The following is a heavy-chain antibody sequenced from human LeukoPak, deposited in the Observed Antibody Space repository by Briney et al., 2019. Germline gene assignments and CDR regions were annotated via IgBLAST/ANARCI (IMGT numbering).Heavy chain of an antibody. CDR2: INHSGST. V-gene: IGHV4-34*01. CDR3: ARGLYYFDY. Sequence: SETLSLTCAVYGGSFSGYYWSWIRQPPGKGLEWIGEINHSGSTNYNPSLKSRVTISVDTSKNQFSLKLSSVTAADTAVYYCARGLYYFDYWGQGTLVTVSS. J-gene: IGHJ4*02. CDR1: GGSFSGYY.